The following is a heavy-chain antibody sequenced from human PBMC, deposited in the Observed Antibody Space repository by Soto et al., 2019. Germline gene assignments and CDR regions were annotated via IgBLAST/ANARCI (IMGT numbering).Heavy chain of an antibody. J-gene: IGHJ4*02. CDR1: GGSLSSYY. Sequence: PSETLSLTCTVSGGSLSSYYWNWIRQPPGKGLEWIGYIYYSGSTNYNPSFKSRVTISVDTSKNQFSLKLSSMTAADAAVYYCARSPSMVRGVSMDYWGQGTLVTVSS. D-gene: IGHD3-10*01. V-gene: IGHV4-59*08. CDR2: IYYSGST. CDR3: ARSPSMVRGVSMDY.